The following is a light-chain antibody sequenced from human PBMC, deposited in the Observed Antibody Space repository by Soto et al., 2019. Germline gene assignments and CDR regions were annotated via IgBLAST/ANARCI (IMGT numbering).Light chain of an antibody. Sequence: ENVLTQSPGTLSLSPGERVTLSCRTSQSLDSRYLARYQQKPGQAPRLLIYGASNRATGIPDRFRGSGSGTDFMLTISGLEPEDCAVYYCQQYGHSLPMYTFGQGTTLEIK. J-gene: IGKJ2*01. V-gene: IGKV3-20*01. CDR3: QQYGHSLPMYT. CDR1: QSLDSRY. CDR2: GAS.